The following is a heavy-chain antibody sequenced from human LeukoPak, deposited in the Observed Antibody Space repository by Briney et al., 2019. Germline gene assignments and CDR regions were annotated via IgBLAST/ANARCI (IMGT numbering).Heavy chain of an antibody. CDR3: ARRIGYCSSTSCYYWFDP. CDR2: IYPGDFDT. V-gene: IGHV5-51*01. Sequence: GESLKISCKGSGYSFTSYWIGWVRQMPGKGLEWMGIIYPGDFDTRYSPSFQGHVTISADKSISTAYLQWSSLKDSDTAMYYCARRIGYCSSTSCYYWFDPWGQGTLVTVSS. J-gene: IGHJ5*02. D-gene: IGHD2-2*03. CDR1: GYSFTSYW.